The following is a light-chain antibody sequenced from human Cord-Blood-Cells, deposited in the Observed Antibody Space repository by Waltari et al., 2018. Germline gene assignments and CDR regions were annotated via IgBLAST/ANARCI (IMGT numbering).Light chain of an antibody. CDR1: QSLVCNNGSTY. CDR2: KVS. V-gene: IGKV2-30*01. Sequence: QSLVCNNGSTYLNWFQQRPGRSPRRLIFKVSTRDAGVPDRFIGSGSCADFTMKISRVVDEDVWVEYYMQGTHGPYTFGQGTKLEIK. J-gene: IGKJ2*01. CDR3: MQGTHGPYT.